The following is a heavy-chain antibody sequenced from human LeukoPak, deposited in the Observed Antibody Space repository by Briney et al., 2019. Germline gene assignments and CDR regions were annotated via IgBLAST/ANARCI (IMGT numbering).Heavy chain of an antibody. V-gene: IGHV4-59*01. J-gene: IGHJ4*02. CDR3: AKGQTDGYNYPFDY. D-gene: IGHD5-24*01. Sequence: SETLSLTCTVSGGSISSYYWSWIRQPPGKGLEWIGYIYYSGSTNYNPSLKSRVTISVDTSKNQFSLKLSSVTAADAAVYYCAKGQTDGYNYPFDYWGQGTLVTVSS. CDR2: IYYSGST. CDR1: GGSISSYY.